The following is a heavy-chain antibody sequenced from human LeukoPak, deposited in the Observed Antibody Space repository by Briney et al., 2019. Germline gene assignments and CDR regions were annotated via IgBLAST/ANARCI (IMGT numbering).Heavy chain of an antibody. CDR2: ISSSSSYI. D-gene: IGHD4-17*01. Sequence: PGGSLRLSCAASGFTFSSYSMNWVRQAPGKGLEWVSSISSSSSYIYYADSVKGRFTISRDNAKNSLYLQMNSLRAEDTAVYYCARDNGLYGDYYYYYGMDVWGQGTTVTVSS. V-gene: IGHV3-21*04. J-gene: IGHJ6*02. CDR3: ARDNGLYGDYYYYYGMDV. CDR1: GFTFSSYS.